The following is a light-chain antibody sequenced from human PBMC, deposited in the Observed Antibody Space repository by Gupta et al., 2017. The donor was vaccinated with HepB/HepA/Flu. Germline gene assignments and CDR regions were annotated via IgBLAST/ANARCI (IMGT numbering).Light chain of an antibody. CDR2: DVS. CDR1: SSDVGGYNY. J-gene: IGLJ1*01. V-gene: IGLV2-14*04. Sequence: ITISCTGTSSDVGGYNYVSWYQQHPGKAPKFMIYDVSNRPSGVSNRFSGAKSGNTASLTISGLQAEDEADYYCSSSRNSSTPGVVFGTGTKLTVL. CDR3: SSSRNSSTPGVV.